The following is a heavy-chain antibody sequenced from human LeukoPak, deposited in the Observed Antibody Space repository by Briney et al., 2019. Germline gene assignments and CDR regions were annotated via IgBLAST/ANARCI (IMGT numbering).Heavy chain of an antibody. D-gene: IGHD5-12*01. CDR1: GYTFTGYY. Sequence: ASVKVSCKASGYTFTGYYIHWVRQAPGQGLEWVGWINPNNGGTNYAQKFQGRVIMTRDTSISTAYMELSRLRSADTAVYYCVRDYFRGDIVATIMDYWGQGTLVTVSS. V-gene: IGHV1-2*02. CDR3: VRDYFRGDIVATIMDY. J-gene: IGHJ4*02. CDR2: INPNNGGT.